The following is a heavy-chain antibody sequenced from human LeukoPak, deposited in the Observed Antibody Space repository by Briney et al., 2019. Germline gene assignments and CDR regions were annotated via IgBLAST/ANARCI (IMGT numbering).Heavy chain of an antibody. Sequence: SETLSLTCAVSGYSISSGYYWGWIRQPPGKGLEWIGSIYHSGSTYYNPSLKSRVTISVDTSKNQFSLKLNSVTAADTAVYYCARESPCTNGVCYLNWFDPWGQGTLVTLSS. V-gene: IGHV4-38-2*02. CDR2: IYHSGST. CDR3: ARESPCTNGVCYLNWFDP. D-gene: IGHD2-8*01. CDR1: GYSISSGYY. J-gene: IGHJ5*02.